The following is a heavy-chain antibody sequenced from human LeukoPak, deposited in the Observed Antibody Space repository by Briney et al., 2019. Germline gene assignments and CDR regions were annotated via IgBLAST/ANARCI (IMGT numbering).Heavy chain of an antibody. D-gene: IGHD4-17*01. CDR1: GYTFTSYD. V-gene: IGHV1-8*01. J-gene: IGHJ4*02. CDR3: ARDYGDYGLADY. Sequence: ASVKVSCKAFGYTFTSYDINWVRQATGQGLEWMGWMNPNSGNTGYAQKFQGRVTMTRNTSISTAYMELSSLRSEDTAVYYCARDYGDYGLADYWGQGTLVTVSS. CDR2: MNPNSGNT.